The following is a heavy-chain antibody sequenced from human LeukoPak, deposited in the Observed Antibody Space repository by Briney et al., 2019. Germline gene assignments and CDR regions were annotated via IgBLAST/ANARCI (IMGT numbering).Heavy chain of an antibody. CDR3: ARGKVVPAAGAPYYYYGMDV. CDR1: GGSISSGNYY. V-gene: IGHV4-31*03. J-gene: IGHJ6*02. D-gene: IGHD2-2*01. Sequence: SETLSLTCTVSGGSISSGNYYWSWIRQHPGKGLEWIGYIHHSGSTYYNPSLKSRVTISVDTSKNQFSLKLSSVTAADTAVYYCARGKVVPAAGAPYYYYGMDVWGQGTTVTVSS. CDR2: IHHSGST.